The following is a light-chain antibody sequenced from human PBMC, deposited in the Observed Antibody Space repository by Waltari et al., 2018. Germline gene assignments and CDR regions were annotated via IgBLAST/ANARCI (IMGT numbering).Light chain of an antibody. CDR1: SIDAGSYNP. J-gene: IGLJ3*02. CDR2: EDN. Sequence: QSALTQPASVSGSPGQSLTISCTGASIDAGSYNPVSWYQQHPDKAPKLMIYEDNKRPSGVSTRFSGSKSGNTASLTISGLQAEDEADYYCCSYAGSGTTWVFGGGTKLTVL. CDR3: CSYAGSGTTWV. V-gene: IGLV2-23*01.